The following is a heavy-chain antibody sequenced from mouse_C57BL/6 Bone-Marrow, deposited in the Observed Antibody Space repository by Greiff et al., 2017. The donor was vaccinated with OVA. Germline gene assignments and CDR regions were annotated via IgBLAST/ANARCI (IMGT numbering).Heavy chain of an antibody. D-gene: IGHD4-1*01. Sequence: EVHLVESGGGLVKPGGSLKLSCAASGFTFSSYAMSWVRQTPEKRLEWVATISDGGSYTYYPDNVKGRFTISRDNAKNNLYLQMSHLKSEDTAMYYGARDRGTGAWFAYWGQGTLVTFSA. CDR3: ARDRGTGAWFAY. CDR1: GFTFSSYA. V-gene: IGHV5-4*01. CDR2: ISDGGSYT. J-gene: IGHJ3*01.